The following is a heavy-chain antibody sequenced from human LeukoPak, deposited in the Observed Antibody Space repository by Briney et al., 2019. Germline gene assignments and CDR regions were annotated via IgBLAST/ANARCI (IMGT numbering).Heavy chain of an antibody. CDR2: INLDGSER. V-gene: IGHV3-7*01. D-gene: IGHD3-10*01. CDR1: SFIFNGLS. J-gene: IGHJ4*02. Sequence: LSGVSVTLSCAACSFIFNGLSMVWVPQAPGGGRECVVNINLDGSERLYVVFGRGRLTIDRDNADNSMYLQMNSQRAEDTAGDYRRRVIARAIDYWGQGTVVTVSS. CDR3: RRVIARAIDY.